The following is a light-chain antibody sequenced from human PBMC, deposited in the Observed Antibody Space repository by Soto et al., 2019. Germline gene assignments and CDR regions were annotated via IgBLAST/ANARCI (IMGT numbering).Light chain of an antibody. CDR3: AAWDDSLTAWV. J-gene: IGLJ3*02. Sequence: QSVLTQPPSASGTPGQRVTISCSGSSSNIGSNTVNWYQQLPGTAPKLLIYSNNQRPSGVPARFSGSKSGTSASLAISGLQSEDEADYFCAAWDDSLTAWVFGGGTKLTVL. V-gene: IGLV1-44*01. CDR2: SNN. CDR1: SSNIGSNT.